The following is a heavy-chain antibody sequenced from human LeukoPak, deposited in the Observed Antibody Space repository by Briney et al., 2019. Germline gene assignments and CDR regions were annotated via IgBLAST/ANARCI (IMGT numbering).Heavy chain of an antibody. D-gene: IGHD1-1*01. J-gene: IGHJ4*02. CDR1: GFGLGSYN. Sequence: GRSLRLSCAASGFGLGSYNMYWVRQAPGKGLEWVTLISFNGNDKEYADSVKGRFTVSRDNSRNTVFLQMNSLRAEDTAVYYCARESRPEGEFYFDYWGQGTLVTVSS. V-gene: IGHV3-30*03. CDR3: ARESRPEGEFYFDY. CDR2: ISFNGNDK.